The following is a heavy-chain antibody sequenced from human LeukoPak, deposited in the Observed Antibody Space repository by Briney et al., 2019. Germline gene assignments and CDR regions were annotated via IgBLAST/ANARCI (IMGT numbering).Heavy chain of an antibody. CDR3: ARGGNYWPQWWFDP. CDR1: GGSFSGYY. D-gene: IGHD1-26*01. V-gene: IGHV4-34*01. J-gene: IGHJ5*02. CDR2: INHSGST. Sequence: SETLSLTCAVYGGSFSGYYWSWIRQPPGKGLEWIGEINHSGSTNYNPSLKSRVTISVDTSKNQFSLKLNSVTPADTPVYYCARGGNYWPQWWFDPWGRGTLVSVSS.